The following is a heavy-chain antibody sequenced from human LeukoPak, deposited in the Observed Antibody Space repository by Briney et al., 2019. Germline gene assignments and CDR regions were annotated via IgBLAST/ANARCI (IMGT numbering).Heavy chain of an antibody. CDR1: GYTFTSYG. Sequence: GASVKVSCKASGYTFTSYGISWVRQAPGQGLEWMGWISAYNGNTNYAQKLQGRVTMTTDTSTSTAYMELRSLGSDDTAVYYCARGPLGYSGYDYGGWGQGTLVTVSS. CDR3: ARGPLGYSGYDYGG. V-gene: IGHV1-18*01. J-gene: IGHJ4*02. D-gene: IGHD5-12*01. CDR2: ISAYNGNT.